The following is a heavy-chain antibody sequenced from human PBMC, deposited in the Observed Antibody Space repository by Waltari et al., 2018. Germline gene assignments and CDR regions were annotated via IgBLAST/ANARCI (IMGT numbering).Heavy chain of an antibody. J-gene: IGHJ2*01. CDR2: ISSSSSTI. Sequence: EVQLVESGGGLVQPGGSLRLSCAASGFTFSSYSMNWVRQAPGKGLEWVSYISSSSSTIYYADSLKGRFTISRDNAKNSLYLQMNSLRAEDTAVYYCARDGGYCSGGSCYSYGYFDLWGRGTLVTVSS. CDR3: ARDGGYCSGGSCYSYGYFDL. CDR1: GFTFSSYS. D-gene: IGHD2-15*01. V-gene: IGHV3-48*01.